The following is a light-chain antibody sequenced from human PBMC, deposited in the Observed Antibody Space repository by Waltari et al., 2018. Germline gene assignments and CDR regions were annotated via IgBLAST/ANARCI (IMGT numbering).Light chain of an antibody. J-gene: IGKJ2*01. CDR1: QTISIY. V-gene: IGKV1-9*01. CDR3: QQLNSYRYT. CDR2: AAS. Sequence: IQLTQSPSFLSASVGDRVTITCRASQTISIYLAWYQQKPGKDPKLLIYAASTLQRGVPSRFSGSASGTEFSLTISSLQPEDSATYYCQQLNSYRYTFGQGTKLEIK.